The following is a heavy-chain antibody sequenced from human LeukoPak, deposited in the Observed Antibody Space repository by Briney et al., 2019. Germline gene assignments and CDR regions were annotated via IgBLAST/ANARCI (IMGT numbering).Heavy chain of an antibody. D-gene: IGHD2-15*01. CDR3: AREYCSGGSCDYNWFDP. J-gene: IGHJ5*02. CDR1: GYTFTGYY. V-gene: IGHV1-2*06. Sequence: ASVKVSGKASGYTFTGYYMHWVRQAPGQGLEWMGRINPNSGGTNYAQKFQGRVTMTRDTYISTAYMELSRLRSDDTAVYYCAREYCSGGSCDYNWFDPWGQGTLVTVSS. CDR2: INPNSGGT.